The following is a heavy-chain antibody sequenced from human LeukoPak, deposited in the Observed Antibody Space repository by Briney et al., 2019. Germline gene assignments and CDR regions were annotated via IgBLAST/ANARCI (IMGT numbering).Heavy chain of an antibody. V-gene: IGHV3-30-3*01. Sequence: PGRSLRLSCAASGFTFSSYAMDWVRQAPGKGLEWVAVISYDGSNKYYADSVKGRFTISRDYSKNTLYLQMNSLRAEDTAVYYCARARGYSGYDPPDDYWGQGTLVTVSS. D-gene: IGHD5-12*01. CDR2: ISYDGSNK. CDR1: GFTFSSYA. J-gene: IGHJ4*02. CDR3: ARARGYSGYDPPDDY.